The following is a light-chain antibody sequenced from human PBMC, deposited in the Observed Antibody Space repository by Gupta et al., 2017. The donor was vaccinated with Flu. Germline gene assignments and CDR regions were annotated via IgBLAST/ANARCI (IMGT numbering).Light chain of an antibody. CDR1: QSVSSN. CDR3: QQYNNGSPWT. Sequence: ELVMTQSPATLSVSPGERATLSCRASQSVSSNLAGYQQKPGQAPRLLIYGASTRANGSPARCRGSGSGTEYTLTISSLQSEDVAVYYCQQYNNGSPWTFGQGTKVEIK. J-gene: IGKJ1*01. V-gene: IGKV3-15*01. CDR2: GAS.